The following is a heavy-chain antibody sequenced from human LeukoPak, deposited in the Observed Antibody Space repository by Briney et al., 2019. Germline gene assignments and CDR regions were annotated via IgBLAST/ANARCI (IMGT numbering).Heavy chain of an antibody. V-gene: IGHV3-49*04. J-gene: IGHJ6*03. CDR3: TRVRYYYGSGSYPLFNYMDV. Sequence: PGGSLRLSCTASGFTFGDYAMSWVRQAPGKGLEWVGFIRSKAYGGTTEYAASVKGRFTISRDDSKSIAYLQMNSLKTEDTAVYYCTRVRYYYGSGSYPLFNYMDVWGKGTTVTISS. D-gene: IGHD3-10*01. CDR1: GFTFGDYA. CDR2: IRSKAYGGTT.